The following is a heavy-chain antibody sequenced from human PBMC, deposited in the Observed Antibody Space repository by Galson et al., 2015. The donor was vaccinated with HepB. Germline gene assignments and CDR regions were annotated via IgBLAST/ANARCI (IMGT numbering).Heavy chain of an antibody. CDR3: ARGYYDSSGYYYWYFDL. V-gene: IGHV3-21*01. D-gene: IGHD3-22*01. J-gene: IGHJ2*01. CDR1: GFTFSSYS. CDR2: ISSSSSYI. Sequence: SLRLSCAASGFTFSSYSMNWVRQAPGKGLEWVSSISSSSSYIYYADSVKGRFTISRDNAKNSLYLQMNSLRAEDTAVYYCARGYYDSSGYYYWYFDLWGRGTLVTVSS.